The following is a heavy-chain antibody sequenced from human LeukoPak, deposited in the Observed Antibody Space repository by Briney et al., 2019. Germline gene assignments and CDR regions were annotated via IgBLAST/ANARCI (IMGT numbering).Heavy chain of an antibody. CDR3: ARATASGSYYGGFDY. J-gene: IGHJ4*02. D-gene: IGHD1-26*01. CDR1: GFTFSSYW. V-gene: IGHV3-7*01. Sequence: GGSLRLSCAASGFTFSSYWMSWVRQAPGKGLEWVANIKQDGSEKYYVDSVKGRFTISRDNAKNSLYLQMNSLRAEDTAVYYCARATASGSYYGGFDYWGQGTLVTVSS. CDR2: IKQDGSEK.